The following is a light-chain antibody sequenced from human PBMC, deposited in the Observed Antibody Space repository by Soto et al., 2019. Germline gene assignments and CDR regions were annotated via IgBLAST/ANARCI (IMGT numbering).Light chain of an antibody. CDR2: GAS. J-gene: IGKJ5*01. Sequence: IVLTQSPGTLSLSPGERATLSCRASQSVTKNYLTWYQQQPGQAPRLLISGASSRATGVPDRFTGSGSGTDFTLTISSLDSEDFAIYYCQQRYNWPLTFGQGTRLEI. V-gene: IGKV3D-20*02. CDR1: QSVTKNY. CDR3: QQRYNWPLT.